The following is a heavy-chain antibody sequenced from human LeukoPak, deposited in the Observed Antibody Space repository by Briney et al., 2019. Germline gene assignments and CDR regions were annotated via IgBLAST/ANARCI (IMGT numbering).Heavy chain of an antibody. CDR3: ARRAAYCGGDCYRAFDI. Sequence: GGSLRLSCAASGFTFSSYAMSWVRQAPGKGLEWVSGISGSGGSTYYGDSVKGRFTISRDNSKNTLYLQMNSLRAEDTAVYYCARRAAYCGGDCYRAFDIWGQGTMVTVSS. CDR2: ISGSGGST. V-gene: IGHV3-23*01. CDR1: GFTFSSYA. J-gene: IGHJ3*02. D-gene: IGHD2-21*02.